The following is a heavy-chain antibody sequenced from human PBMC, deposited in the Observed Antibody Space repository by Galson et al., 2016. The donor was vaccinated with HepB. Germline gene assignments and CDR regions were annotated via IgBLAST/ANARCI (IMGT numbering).Heavy chain of an antibody. CDR1: RFTLSYFY. V-gene: IGHV3-7*03. J-gene: IGHJ4*02. CDR2: IYQDGSEK. D-gene: IGHD6-19*01. CDR3: ARNHGGWSPYYFDY. Sequence: SLRLSCAASRFTLSYFYMSWVRQAPGKGLEWVANIYQDGSEKSYVDSVKGRFTISRDNAKNSLYLQMHSLRAEDTAAYYCARNHGGWSPYYFDYWGQGTLVTVSS.